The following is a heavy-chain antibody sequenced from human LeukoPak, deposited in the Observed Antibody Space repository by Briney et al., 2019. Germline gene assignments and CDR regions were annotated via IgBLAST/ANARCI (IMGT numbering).Heavy chain of an antibody. CDR1: GGSISSSSYY. CDR2: IYYSGST. D-gene: IGHD1-26*01. J-gene: IGHJ4*02. Sequence: SETLSLTRTVSGGSISSSSYYWGWIRQPPGKGLEWIGSIYYSGSTYYNPSLKSRVTISVDTSKNQFSLKLSSVTAADTAVYYCARHTSSKWELLQFDYWGQGTLDTVSS. V-gene: IGHV4-39*01. CDR3: ARHTSSKWELLQFDY.